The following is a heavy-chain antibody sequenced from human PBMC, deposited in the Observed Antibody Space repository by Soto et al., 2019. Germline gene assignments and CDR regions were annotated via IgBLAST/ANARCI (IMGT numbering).Heavy chain of an antibody. V-gene: IGHV4-34*01. CDR2: INHVGGT. Sequence: SETLSLTCAVYGGFLSESYWTWIRQPPGKGLEWMGEINHVGGTNYNPSLKKRVTMSSNTSYNHLSQMLISVPAADTAMYYCVRRRYQLPTSVLCLDPWGKGTPVTSPQ. J-gene: IGHJ5*02. CDR3: VRRRYQLPTSVLCLDP. D-gene: IGHD3-16*02. CDR1: GGFLSESY.